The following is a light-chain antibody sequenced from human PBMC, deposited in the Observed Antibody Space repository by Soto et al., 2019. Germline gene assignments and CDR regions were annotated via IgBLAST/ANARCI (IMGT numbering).Light chain of an antibody. V-gene: IGLV1-44*01. CDR3: AAWDDSLNGYV. Sequence: QSVLTQPPSASGTPGQRVTISCSGSSSNIGGNTVNWYQQLPGTAPKLLMYSNNQRPSGVPDRFSGSKSGTSASLAISGLQSEDEADYYCAAWDDSLNGYVFGTRTKLTVL. CDR2: SNN. J-gene: IGLJ1*01. CDR1: SSNIGGNT.